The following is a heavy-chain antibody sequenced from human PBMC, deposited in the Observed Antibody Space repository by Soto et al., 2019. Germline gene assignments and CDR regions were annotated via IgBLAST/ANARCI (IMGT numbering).Heavy chain of an antibody. CDR2: SRNKAKKYTT. CDR3: VRITGDRNWFDP. Sequence: EVQLVESGGGLVQPGGSLRLSCAGSGFTFSDHYMDWVRQAPGKGPEWVGRSRNKAKKYTTDYAASVKGSFTISRDDSRKSVFLQMNSLKTEDTAVYYCVRITGDRNWFDPWGQGTLVTVSS. CDR1: GFTFSDHY. D-gene: IGHD1-20*01. J-gene: IGHJ5*02. V-gene: IGHV3-72*01.